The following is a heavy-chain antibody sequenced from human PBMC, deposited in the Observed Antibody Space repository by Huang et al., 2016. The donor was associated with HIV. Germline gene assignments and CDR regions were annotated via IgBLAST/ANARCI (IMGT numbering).Heavy chain of an antibody. CDR2: IKPVGPS. J-gene: IGHJ6*03. CDR3: ARLPTPSYYDTWSLSPVEEDFFYFNMDL. D-gene: IGHD3-3*01. Sequence: QVRLEQWGEGVVKPSDTLSLTCAVYGASFTTYFWSWIRQSPDKGLQWIGEIKPVGPSNYNPVFQSRVIMSVDTPKNQFSLSLRDMTAADAAIYYCARLPTPSYYDTWSLSPVEEDFFYFNMDLWGRGTPVIVSS. V-gene: IGHV4-34*02. CDR1: GASFTTYF.